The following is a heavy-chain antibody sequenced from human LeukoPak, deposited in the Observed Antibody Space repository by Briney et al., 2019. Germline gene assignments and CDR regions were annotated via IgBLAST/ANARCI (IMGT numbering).Heavy chain of an antibody. CDR1: GGSFSGYY. CDR2: IYYSGST. D-gene: IGHD1-26*01. Sequence: SETLSLTCAVYGGSFSGYYWSWIRQPPGKGLEWIGYIYYSGSTNYNPSLKSRVTISVDTSKNQFSLKLSSVTAADTAVYYCARVVGATTSSYYGMDVWGQGTTVTVSS. J-gene: IGHJ6*02. V-gene: IGHV4-59*08. CDR3: ARVVGATTSSYYGMDV.